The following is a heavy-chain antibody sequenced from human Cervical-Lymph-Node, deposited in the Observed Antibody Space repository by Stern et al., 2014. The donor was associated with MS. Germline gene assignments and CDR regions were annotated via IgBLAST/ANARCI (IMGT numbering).Heavy chain of an antibody. CDR3: ARVLGGNIPDYYYGMDV. Sequence: QMQLVQSGAEVKKPGASVKVSCKASGYTFTSYAMHWVRQAPGQRLEWMGWINAGNGNTKYSQKFQGRVTITRDTSASTAYMELSSLRSEDTAVYYCARVLGGNIPDYYYGMDVWGQGTTVTVSS. J-gene: IGHJ6*02. CDR1: GYTFTSYA. CDR2: INAGNGNT. V-gene: IGHV1-3*01. D-gene: IGHD1-26*01.